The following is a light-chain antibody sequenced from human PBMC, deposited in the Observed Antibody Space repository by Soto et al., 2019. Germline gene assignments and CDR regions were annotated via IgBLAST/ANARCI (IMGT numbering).Light chain of an antibody. CDR3: LQKYFYPFT. CDR2: AAA. V-gene: IGKV1-6*01. J-gene: IGKJ3*01. Sequence: IPMTQSPSTLSVSVGDRVTITCRASQGIRDDLEWFQQKPGKDPKLLIYAAANLQSGVTARFSGSGSGTDFTLTISSLQPEDFATYYCLQKYFYPFTFGPGTKVDIK. CDR1: QGIRDD.